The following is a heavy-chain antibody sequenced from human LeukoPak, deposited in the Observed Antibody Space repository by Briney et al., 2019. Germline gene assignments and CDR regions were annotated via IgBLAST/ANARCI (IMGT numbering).Heavy chain of an antibody. CDR2: IKSDASGI. D-gene: IGHD2-15*01. CDR3: ARGIEVDVVP. Sequence: PGGSLRLSCAASGFSFSDYRMHWLRQAPGKGLEWVSRIKSDASGILYADSVRGRFIISRDNARNTLYLQMNSLRAEDTAVYYCARGIEVDVVPWVQGTQVTVSS. V-gene: IGHV3-74*01. J-gene: IGHJ5*02. CDR1: GFSFSDYR.